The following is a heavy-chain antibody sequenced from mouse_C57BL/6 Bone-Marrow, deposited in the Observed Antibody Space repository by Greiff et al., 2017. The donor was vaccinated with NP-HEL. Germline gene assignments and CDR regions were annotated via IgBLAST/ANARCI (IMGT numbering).Heavy chain of an antibody. CDR3: AGERGDYSSSFHWYIDD. CDR1: GYTFTSYG. V-gene: IGHV1-81*01. CDR2: IYPRSGNT. J-gene: IGHJ1*03. Sequence: VKLLESGAELARPGASVKLSCKASGYTFTSYGISWVKQRTGQGLEWIGEIYPRSGNTYYNEKFKGKATLTADKSSSTAYMELRSLTSEDSAVYYCAGERGDYSSSFHWYIDDWGTGTTVTVSS. D-gene: IGHD1-1*01.